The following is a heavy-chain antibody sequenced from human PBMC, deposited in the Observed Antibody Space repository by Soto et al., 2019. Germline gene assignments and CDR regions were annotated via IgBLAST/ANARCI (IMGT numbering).Heavy chain of an antibody. CDR2: ISSSSSTI. D-gene: IGHD2-2*01. CDR1: GFTFSSYS. Sequence: GSLRLSCAASGFTFSSYSMNWVRQAPGKGLEWVSYISSSSSTIYYADSVKGRFTISRDNAKNSLYLQMNSLRAEDTAVYYCASQVVVPAATRYYYYYYGMDVWGQGTTVTVSS. V-gene: IGHV3-48*01. CDR3: ASQVVVPAATRYYYYYYGMDV. J-gene: IGHJ6*02.